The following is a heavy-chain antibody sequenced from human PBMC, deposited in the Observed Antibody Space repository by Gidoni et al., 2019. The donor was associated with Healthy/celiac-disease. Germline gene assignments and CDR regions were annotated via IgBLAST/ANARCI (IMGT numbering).Heavy chain of an antibody. V-gene: IGHV1-18*01. J-gene: IGHJ6*02. Sequence: QVQLVQSGAEVKKPGASVKVSCKASGYTFTSYGIRWVRQAPGQGLEWMGWISAYNGNTNDAQKLQGRVTMTTDTSTSTAYMELRSLRSDDTAVYYCARDLPPSLGELSAFYYYYGMDVWGQGTTVTVSS. CDR3: ARDLPPSLGELSAFYYYYGMDV. D-gene: IGHD3-16*02. CDR2: ISAYNGNT. CDR1: GYTFTSYG.